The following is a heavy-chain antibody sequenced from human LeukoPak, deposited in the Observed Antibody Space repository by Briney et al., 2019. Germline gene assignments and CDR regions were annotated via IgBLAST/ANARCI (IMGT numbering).Heavy chain of an antibody. CDR1: GFTFSSYS. Sequence: PGGSLRLSCAASGFTFSSYSMNWVRQAPGKGLEWVSYISSSSSTIYYADSVKGRFTISRDNAKNSLYLQMTSLRDEDTAVYYCARDRYYYDSSGYYGWGQGTLVTVSS. J-gene: IGHJ4*02. CDR2: ISSSSSTI. CDR3: ARDRYYYDSSGYYG. D-gene: IGHD3-22*01. V-gene: IGHV3-48*02.